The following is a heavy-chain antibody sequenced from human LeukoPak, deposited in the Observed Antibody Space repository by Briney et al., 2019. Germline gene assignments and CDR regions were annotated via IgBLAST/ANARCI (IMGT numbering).Heavy chain of an antibody. CDR3: ARWGATGYGDY. D-gene: IGHD3-9*01. J-gene: IGHJ4*02. CDR1: GFTFSSYA. CDR2: ISYDGSNK. Sequence: PGGSLRLSCAASGFTFSSYAMHWVRQAPGKGLEWVAVISYDGSNKYYADSVKGRFTISRDNSKNTLYLQMNSLRAEDTAVYYCARWGATGYGDYWGQGTLVTVSS. V-gene: IGHV3-30*04.